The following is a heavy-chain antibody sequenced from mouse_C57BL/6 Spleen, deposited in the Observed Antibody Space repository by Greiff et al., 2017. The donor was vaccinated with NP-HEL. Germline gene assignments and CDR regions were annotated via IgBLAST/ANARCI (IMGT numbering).Heavy chain of an antibody. CDR2: SRNKANDYTT. J-gene: IGHJ1*03. V-gene: IGHV7-1*01. Sequence: EVKLMESGGGLVQSGRSLRLSCATSGFTFSDFYMEWVRQAPGKGLEWIAASRNKANDYTTEYSASGKGRFIVSRDTSQSILYLQMNALRAEDTAIYYCAREGYDWYFDVWGTGTTVTVSS. CDR1: GFTFSDFY. CDR3: AREGYDWYFDV.